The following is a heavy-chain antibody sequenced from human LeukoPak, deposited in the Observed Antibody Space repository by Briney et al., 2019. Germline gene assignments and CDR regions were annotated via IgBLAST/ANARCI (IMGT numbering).Heavy chain of an antibody. Sequence: PSETLSLTCTLSGGSISSSSYYWGWIRQPPGKGLEWIGSIYYSGSTYYNPSLKSRVTISVDTSKNQFSLTLSSVTAADTAVYYCVRKKDTAMVIDYWGQGTLVTVSS. V-gene: IGHV4-39*01. J-gene: IGHJ4*02. CDR1: GGSISSSSYY. CDR2: IYYSGST. CDR3: VRKKDTAMVIDY. D-gene: IGHD5-18*01.